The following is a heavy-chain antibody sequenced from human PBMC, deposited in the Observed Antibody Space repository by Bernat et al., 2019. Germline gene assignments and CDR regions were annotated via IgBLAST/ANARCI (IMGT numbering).Heavy chain of an antibody. CDR3: ASRPPLASSTHRNSWPLDY. J-gene: IGHJ4*02. CDR1: GFTVSTNY. D-gene: IGHD6-13*01. CDR2: IYSGST. V-gene: IGHV3-53*01. Sequence: EVQLVESGGGLIQPGGSLRLSCAASGFTVSTNYMTWVRQAPGKGLEWVSVIYSGSTFYADSVEGRFTISRDNDMLYLQMNSLRAEDTAVYYCASRPPLASSTHRNSWPLDYWGQGTLVTVSS.